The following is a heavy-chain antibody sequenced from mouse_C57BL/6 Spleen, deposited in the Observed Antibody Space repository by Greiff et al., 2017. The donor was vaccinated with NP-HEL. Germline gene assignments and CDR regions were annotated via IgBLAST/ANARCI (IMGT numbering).Heavy chain of an antibody. CDR2: IYPRSGNT. CDR1: GYTFTSYG. V-gene: IGHV1-81*01. J-gene: IGHJ2*01. CDR3: ARSPITTVVPPYYFDY. Sequence: LQESGAELARPGASVKLSCKASGYTFTSYGISWVKQRTGQGLEWIGEIYPRSGNTYYNEKFKGKATLTADKSSSTAYLELRSLTSEDSAVYFCARSPITTVVPPYYFDYWGQGTTLTVSS. D-gene: IGHD1-1*01.